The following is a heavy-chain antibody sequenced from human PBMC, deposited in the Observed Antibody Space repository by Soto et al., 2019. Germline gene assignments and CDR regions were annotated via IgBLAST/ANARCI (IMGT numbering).Heavy chain of an antibody. J-gene: IGHJ4*02. D-gene: IGHD5-18*01. CDR1: GFTFISYA. Sequence: GGSLRLSCAASGFTFISYAMSWVRQAPGKGLEWVSAISGSGGSTYYADSVKGRFTISRDNSKNTLYLQMNSLRAEDTAVYYCAKGGGYSYENYFDYWCQGTLVTVSS. CDR2: ISGSGGST. CDR3: AKGGGYSYENYFDY. V-gene: IGHV3-23*01.